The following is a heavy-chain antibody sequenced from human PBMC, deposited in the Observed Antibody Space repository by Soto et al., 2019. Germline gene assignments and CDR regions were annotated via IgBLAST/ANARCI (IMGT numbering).Heavy chain of an antibody. CDR2: IYYSGTT. J-gene: IGHJ6*02. CDR1: GGSISSGGYY. CDR3: ARNRPRIDYYGMDV. D-gene: IGHD2-15*01. V-gene: IGHV4-31*03. Sequence: SETLSLTCTVSGGSISSGGYYWSWIRQLPGKGLEWIGYIYYSGTTYYNPSLKSRLTISVDTSKNQFSLKLSSVTAADTAVYYCARNRPRIDYYGMDVWGQGTTVTVSS.